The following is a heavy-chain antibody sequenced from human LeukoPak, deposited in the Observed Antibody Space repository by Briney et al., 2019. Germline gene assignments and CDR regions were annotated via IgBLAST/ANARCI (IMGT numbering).Heavy chain of an antibody. CDR2: ISSSGGST. J-gene: IGHJ4*02. V-gene: IGHV3-23*01. D-gene: IGHD3-10*01. CDR1: GFTFGSYA. CDR3: AGTMTLWFGEFLDY. Sequence: GGSLRLSCAASGFTFGSYAMSWVRQAPGKGLEWVSGISSSGGSTCYADSVKGRFTISRDNSKNTLYLQMNSLRAEDTAVYYCAGTMTLWFGEFLDYWGQGTLVTVSS.